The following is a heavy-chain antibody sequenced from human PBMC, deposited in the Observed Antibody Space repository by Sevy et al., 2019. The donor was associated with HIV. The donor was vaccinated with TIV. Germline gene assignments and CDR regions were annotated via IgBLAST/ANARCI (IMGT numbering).Heavy chain of an antibody. CDR3: ARAQQVTMLVVIGGLYFDF. CDR1: GFTFSSYW. D-gene: IGHD3-22*01. Sequence: GGSLRLSCAASGFTFSSYWMTWVRQAPGKGLEWVANIKQDMSEKYYADSVKGRFTISRDNARNSLYLQMESLRAEDTAVYYCARAQQVTMLVVIGGLYFDFWGQETLVTVSS. CDR2: IKQDMSEK. J-gene: IGHJ4*02. V-gene: IGHV3-7*01.